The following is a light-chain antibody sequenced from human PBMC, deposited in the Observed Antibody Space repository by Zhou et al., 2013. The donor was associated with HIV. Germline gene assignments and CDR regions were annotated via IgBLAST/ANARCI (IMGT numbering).Light chain of an antibody. CDR2: LGS. V-gene: IGKV2-28*01. J-gene: IGKJ1*01. CDR3: MQGTHWPPKWT. CDR1: QSLLHSDGYNY. Sequence: DIVMTQSPLSLPVSPGEPASISCRSSQSLLHSDGYNYVDWYLQKPGQSPQLLLYLGSIRASGVPDRFSGSGSGTDFTLKISRVEAEDVGVYYCMQGTHWPPKWTFGQGTKVEVK.